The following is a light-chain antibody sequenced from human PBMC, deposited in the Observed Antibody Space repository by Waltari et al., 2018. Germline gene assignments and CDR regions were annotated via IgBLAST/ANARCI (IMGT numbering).Light chain of an antibody. CDR1: QDIGLH. CDR2: AAS. J-gene: IGKJ4*01. CDR3: QKYNDVPQP. V-gene: IGKV1-27*01. Sequence: DAQMTQSPSSLSASVGDRVVITCRASQDIGLHLAWYQQKPGKVPKALIYAASTLHSGVPSRFSGSGSGTYFTLTISSLQPEDFATYYCQKYNDVPQPFGGGTRVEI.